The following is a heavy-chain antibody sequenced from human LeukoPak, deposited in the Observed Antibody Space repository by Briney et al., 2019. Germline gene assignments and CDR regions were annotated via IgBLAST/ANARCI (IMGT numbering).Heavy chain of an antibody. V-gene: IGHV4-39*01. D-gene: IGHD3-22*01. J-gene: IGHJ4*02. Sequence: PSGTLSLTCTVSGGSISSSSYYWGWIRQPPGKGLEWIGSIYYSGSTYYNPSLKSRVTISVDTSKNQFSLKLSSVTAADTAVYYCARRPGSSGYYWGQGTLVTVSS. CDR3: ARRPGSSGYY. CDR1: GGSISSSSYY. CDR2: IYYSGST.